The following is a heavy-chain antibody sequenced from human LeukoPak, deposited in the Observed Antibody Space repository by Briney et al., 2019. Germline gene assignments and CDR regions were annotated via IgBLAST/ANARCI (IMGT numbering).Heavy chain of an antibody. CDR1: GYTFTSYG. J-gene: IGHJ5*02. D-gene: IGHD3-16*01. CDR2: ISAYNGNT. CDR3: ARDHGSLSRT. V-gene: IGHV1-18*01. Sequence: ASVKVSCKASGYTFTSYGISWVRQAPGQGLEWMGWISAYNGNTNYAQKLQGRVTMTRDTSISTAYMELSRLRSDDTAVYYCARDHGSLSRTWGQGTLVTVSS.